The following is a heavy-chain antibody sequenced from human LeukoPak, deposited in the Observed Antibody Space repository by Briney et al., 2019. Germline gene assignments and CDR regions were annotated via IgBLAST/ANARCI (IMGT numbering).Heavy chain of an antibody. CDR2: VSADGVV. CDR1: GFSFGSYA. J-gene: IGHJ4*02. V-gene: IGHV3-23*01. CDR3: ARDRAYPRDQFDC. D-gene: IGHD2-2*01. Sequence: PGGSLRLSCTASGFSFGSYAMGWVRQAPGKGLEWVSTVSADGVVWYSDSVRGRSTISRGNSKNTVSLQMKSLRADDTAVYFCARDRAYPRDQFDCWGQGTLVTVSS.